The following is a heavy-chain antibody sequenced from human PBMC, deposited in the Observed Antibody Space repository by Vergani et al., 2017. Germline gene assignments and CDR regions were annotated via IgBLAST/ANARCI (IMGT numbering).Heavy chain of an antibody. CDR2: ISYDGSNK. V-gene: IGHV3-30*18. Sequence: QVQLVESGGGVVQPGRSLRLSCAASGFTFSSYGMHWVRQAPGKGLEWVAVISYDGSNKYYADSVKGRFTISRDNSKNTLYLQMNSLRAEDTAVYYCAKGSVTMVRGVTSSFDYWGQGTLVTVSS. D-gene: IGHD3-10*01. J-gene: IGHJ4*02. CDR1: GFTFSSYG. CDR3: AKGSVTMVRGVTSSFDY.